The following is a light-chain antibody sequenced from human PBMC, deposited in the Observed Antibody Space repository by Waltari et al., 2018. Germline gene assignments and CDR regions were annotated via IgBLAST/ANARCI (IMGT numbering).Light chain of an antibody. CDR3: ATWEDSLNGWV. J-gene: IGLJ3*02. CDR2: TNN. V-gene: IGLV1-44*01. Sequence: SVVIQSPSASGTRGQRVTISCSGGSSNLGGNDVYWYQQFPGTAPKLLIYTNNQRPSGVPDRFSGSKSGTSASLVISGLQSEDEADYYCATWEDSLNGWVFGGGTKLTVL. CDR1: SSNLGGND.